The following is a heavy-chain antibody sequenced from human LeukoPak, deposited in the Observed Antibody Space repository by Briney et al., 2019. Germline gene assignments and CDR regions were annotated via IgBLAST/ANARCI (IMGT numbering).Heavy chain of an antibody. V-gene: IGHV3-30-3*01. Sequence: GGSLRLSCAASGFTFSSYAMHWVRQAPGKGLEWVAVISYDGSNKYYADSVKGRFTISRDNSKHTLYLQMNSLRAEDTAVYYCARGSYSSSSASCYWGQGTVVTVSS. J-gene: IGHJ4*02. CDR2: ISYDGSNK. CDR1: GFTFSSYA. CDR3: ARGSYSSSSASCY. D-gene: IGHD6-6*01.